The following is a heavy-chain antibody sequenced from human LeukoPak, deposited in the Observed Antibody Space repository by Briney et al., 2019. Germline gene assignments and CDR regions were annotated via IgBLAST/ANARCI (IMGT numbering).Heavy chain of an antibody. D-gene: IGHD6-13*01. J-gene: IGHJ3*02. Sequence: PGGSLRLSCAASGFTFSSYGMHWVRQAPGKGLEWVAVISYDGSNKYYADSVKGRFTISRDNSKNTLYLQMNSLRVEDTAVYYCAKVRRQLVGGDAFDIWGQGTMVTVSS. CDR1: GFTFSSYG. CDR2: ISYDGSNK. CDR3: AKVRRQLVGGDAFDI. V-gene: IGHV3-30*18.